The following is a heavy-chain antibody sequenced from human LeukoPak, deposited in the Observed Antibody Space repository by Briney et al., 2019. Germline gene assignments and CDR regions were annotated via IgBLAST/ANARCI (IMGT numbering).Heavy chain of an antibody. CDR3: ASYDSSVYYFDY. Sequence: GGSLRLSCAASGFTVSSNYMSWVRQARGKGREWGSVIYSGGSTYYADSVKGRFTISRGKCKNTPYLQMNSLRPEHTAVIYRASYDSSVYYFDYWGQGTLVTVSS. CDR2: IYSGGST. J-gene: IGHJ4*02. V-gene: IGHV3-66*01. D-gene: IGHD3-22*01. CDR1: GFTVSSNY.